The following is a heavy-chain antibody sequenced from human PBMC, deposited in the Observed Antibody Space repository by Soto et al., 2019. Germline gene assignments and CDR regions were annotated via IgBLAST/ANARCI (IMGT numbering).Heavy chain of an antibody. V-gene: IGHV1-2*04. CDR1: GYTFTDYY. J-gene: IGHJ4*02. D-gene: IGHD6-19*01. CDR2: INPKSGGT. Sequence: QVQLVQSGAEVTKPGASVKVYCKTSGYTFTDYYIHSVRQAPGQGLEWMGWINPKSGGTNYAQKFQGWVTMTSDTSISTAYMELSRLRSDDTAVYCCARYSSGWSQYYFDYWGQGTLVTVSS. CDR3: ARYSSGWSQYYFDY.